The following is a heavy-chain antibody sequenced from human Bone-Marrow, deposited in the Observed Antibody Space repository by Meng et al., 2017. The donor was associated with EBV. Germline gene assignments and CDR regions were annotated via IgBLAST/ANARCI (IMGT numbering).Heavy chain of an antibody. V-gene: IGHV1-8*01. CDR2: INPNSGNT. J-gene: IGHJ4*02. CDR1: GYTFSSYD. Sequence: QVQLVQVWAEVKKPGASVKVSCRTSGYTFSSYDVNWVRQAPGQGPEWMGWINPNSGNTGFAQKIQGRVSMTWDTYTSTAYMELRNLRSEDTAVYYCARMGYWGQGTLVTVSS. CDR3: ARMGY.